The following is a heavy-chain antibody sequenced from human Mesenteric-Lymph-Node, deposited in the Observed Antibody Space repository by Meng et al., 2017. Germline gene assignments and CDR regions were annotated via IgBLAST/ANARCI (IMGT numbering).Heavy chain of an antibody. J-gene: IGHJ4*02. CDR3: AMLSYCYDSSGYYFDY. D-gene: IGHD3-22*01. CDR1: GFTFSSYA. V-gene: IGHV3-23*01. CDR2: ISGSGGST. Sequence: GGSLRLSCAASGFTFSSYAMSWVRQAPGKGLEWVSAISGSGGSTYYADSVKGRFTISRDNSKHTLYLQMNSLRAEDTAVYYCAMLSYCYDSSGYYFDYWGQGTLVTVSS.